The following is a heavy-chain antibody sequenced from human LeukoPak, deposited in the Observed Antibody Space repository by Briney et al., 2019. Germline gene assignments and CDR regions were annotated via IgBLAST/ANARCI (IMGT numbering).Heavy chain of an antibody. CDR3: ARGIAAYCGGDCNGSPQVENWFDP. J-gene: IGHJ5*02. D-gene: IGHD2-21*02. CDR1: GGTFSSYA. CDR2: IIPIFGTA. V-gene: IGHV1-69*13. Sequence: SVKVSCKASGGTFSSYAISWVRQAPGQGLEWMGGIIPIFGTANYAQKFQGRVTITADESTSTAYMELSSLRSEDTAVYYCARGIAAYCGGDCNGSPQVENWFDPWGQGTLVTVSS.